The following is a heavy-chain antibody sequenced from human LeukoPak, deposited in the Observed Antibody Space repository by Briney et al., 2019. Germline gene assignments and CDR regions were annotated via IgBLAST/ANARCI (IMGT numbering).Heavy chain of an antibody. J-gene: IGHJ4*02. CDR3: ARTPEYSSSFGDY. Sequence: PSETLSLTCTVSGGSISSYYWSWIRQPPGKGLEWIGYIYYSGSTNYNPSLKSPVTISVDTSKNQFSLKLSSVTAADTAVYYCARTPEYSSSFGDYWGQGTLVTVSS. CDR1: GGSISSYY. CDR2: IYYSGST. V-gene: IGHV4-59*01. D-gene: IGHD6-6*01.